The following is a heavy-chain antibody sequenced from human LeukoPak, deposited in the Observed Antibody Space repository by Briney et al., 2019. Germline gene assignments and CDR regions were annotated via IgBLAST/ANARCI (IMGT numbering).Heavy chain of an antibody. CDR3: TRYFVF. V-gene: IGHV3-7*03. J-gene: IGHJ4*02. Sequence: GGSLRLSCAASGFAFSTYWMDWVRQAPGKGLEWVGNINHDGSVRHYVDSVRGRFTISRDNARNSVYLQMSALRVEDTAVYYCTRYFVFWGQGSLVTASS. CDR1: GFAFSTYW. CDR2: INHDGSVR. D-gene: IGHD3-9*01.